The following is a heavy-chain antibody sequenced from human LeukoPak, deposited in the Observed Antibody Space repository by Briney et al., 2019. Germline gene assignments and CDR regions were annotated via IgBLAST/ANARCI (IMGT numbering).Heavy chain of an antibody. V-gene: IGHV1-2*02. Sequence: ASVKVSCKASGYTFTGYYMHWVRQAPGQGLEWMGWINPNSGGTNYAQKFQGRVTMTRDTSISTAYMELSRQRSDDTAVYYCARTEELNYYDSSGYDYWGQGTLVTVSS. CDR2: INPNSGGT. D-gene: IGHD3-22*01. CDR3: ARTEELNYYDSSGYDY. J-gene: IGHJ4*02. CDR1: GYTFTGYY.